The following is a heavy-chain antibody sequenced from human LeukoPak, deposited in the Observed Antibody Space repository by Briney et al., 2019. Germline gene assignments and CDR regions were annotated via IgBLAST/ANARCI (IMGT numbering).Heavy chain of an antibody. J-gene: IGHJ4*02. Sequence: GGSLKLSCAASGFTFSGSAMHWVRQASGKGLEWVGRIRSKANSYATAYAASVKGRFTISRDDSKNTAYLQMNSLRAEDTAVYYCARDREEYSYGSFDYWGQGTLVTVSS. CDR3: ARDREEYSYGSFDY. CDR2: IRSKANSYAT. V-gene: IGHV3-73*01. CDR1: GFTFSGSA. D-gene: IGHD5-18*01.